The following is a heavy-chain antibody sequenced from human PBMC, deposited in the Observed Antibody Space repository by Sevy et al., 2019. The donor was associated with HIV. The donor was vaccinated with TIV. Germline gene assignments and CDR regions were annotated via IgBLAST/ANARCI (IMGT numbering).Heavy chain of an antibody. Sequence: GGSLRLSCTASGFTFSTYAMYWVRQAPGKGLEWVAVISYDGNNKDYADSVKGRFTVSRDNSKNTLYLQMNSLRAEDTAWYYLAGHYYDSTGYYYPLDYWGQGTLVTVSS. D-gene: IGHD3-22*01. J-gene: IGHJ4*02. CDR3: AGHYYDSTGYYYPLDY. CDR2: ISYDGNNK. CDR1: GFTFSTYA. V-gene: IGHV3-30*04.